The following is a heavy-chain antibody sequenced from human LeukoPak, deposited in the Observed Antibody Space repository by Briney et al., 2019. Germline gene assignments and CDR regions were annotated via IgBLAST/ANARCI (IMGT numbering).Heavy chain of an antibody. CDR3: ARDRVRYSYGYTCFDY. CDR2: IKEDGSDK. V-gene: IGHV3-7*01. D-gene: IGHD5-18*01. J-gene: IGHJ4*02. Sequence: GGSLRLSCAASGFTFSSHWMSWVRQAPGKGLEWVASIKEDGSDKYYVDSVKGRSTISRDNAKNSLSLQMNSLRAEDTAVYYCARDRVRYSYGYTCFDYWGQGTLVTVSS. CDR1: GFTFSSHW.